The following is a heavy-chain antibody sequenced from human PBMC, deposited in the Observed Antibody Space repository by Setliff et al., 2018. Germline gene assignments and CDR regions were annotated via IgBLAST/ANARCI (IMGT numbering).Heavy chain of an antibody. CDR3: ARTRRITKSGGWFDP. CDR1: GGSFSGYY. V-gene: IGHV4-34*01. CDR2: INHSGST. Sequence: SETLSLTCAVYGGSFSGYYWSWIRQPPGKGLEWIGEINHSGSTNYNPSLKSRVTISVDTSKNQFSLKLSSVTAADTAVYYCARTRRITKSGGWFDPWGQGTLVTVSS. J-gene: IGHJ5*02. D-gene: IGHD3-10*01.